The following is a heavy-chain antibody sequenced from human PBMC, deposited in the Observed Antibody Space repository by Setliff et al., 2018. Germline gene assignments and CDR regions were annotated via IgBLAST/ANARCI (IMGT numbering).Heavy chain of an antibody. CDR2: IHHSGST. J-gene: IGHJ6*03. CDR1: GGSISSYS. CDR3: ARRSPAYYSDSSGYFYDTSPYMDV. Sequence: PSETLSLTCNVSGGSISSYSWSWIRQAPGKRLEWIGFIHHSGSTHYNPSLKSRVTISVDTSKNQFSLKLSSVTAADTAVYYCARRSPAYYSDSSGYFYDTSPYMDVWGKGTTVTVSS. V-gene: IGHV4-59*08. D-gene: IGHD3-22*01.